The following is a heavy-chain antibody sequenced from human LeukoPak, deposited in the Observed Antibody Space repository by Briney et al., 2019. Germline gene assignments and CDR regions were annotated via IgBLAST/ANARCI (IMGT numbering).Heavy chain of an antibody. Sequence: GASVKVSCKASGGTFSSYAISWVRQAPGQGLEWMGGVIPIFGTANYAQKFQGRVTITADESTSTAYMELSSLRSEDTAVYYCARAARYSGYDLDYWGQGTLVTVSS. CDR3: ARAARYSGYDLDY. CDR1: GGTFSSYA. CDR2: VIPIFGTA. J-gene: IGHJ4*02. V-gene: IGHV1-69*13. D-gene: IGHD5-12*01.